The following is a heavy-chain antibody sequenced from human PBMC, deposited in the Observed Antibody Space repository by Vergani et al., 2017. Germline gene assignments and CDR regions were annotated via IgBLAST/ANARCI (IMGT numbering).Heavy chain of an antibody. V-gene: IGHV4-30-2*01. CDR3: ARGHRPESSGWSGRYYYYYGMDV. CDR1: GGSISSGGYS. J-gene: IGHJ6*02. D-gene: IGHD6-19*01. Sequence: QLQLQESGSGLVKPSQPLSLTCAVSGGSISSGGYSWSWIRQPPGKGLEWIGYIYHSGSTYYNPSLKSRVTISVDRSKNQFSLKLSSVTAADTSVYYCARGHRPESSGWSGRYYYYYGMDVWGQGTTVTVSS. CDR2: IYHSGST.